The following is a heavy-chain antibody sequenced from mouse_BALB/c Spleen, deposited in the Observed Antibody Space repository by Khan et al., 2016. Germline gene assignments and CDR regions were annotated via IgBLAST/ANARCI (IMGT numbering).Heavy chain of an antibody. J-gene: IGHJ3*01. CDR3: ARRGASFYYDLAWFAY. Sequence: QVQLQQPGAELMKPGASVKISCKATGYTFSSYWIEWVKQRPGHGLEWIGEILPGSGSTNYNEKFKGKATFTADTSSNTAYMQLSSLTSEDSAVYYCARRGASFYYDLAWFAYWGQGTLVTVSA. CDR2: ILPGSGST. CDR1: GYTFSSYW. D-gene: IGHD2-4*01. V-gene: IGHV1-9*01.